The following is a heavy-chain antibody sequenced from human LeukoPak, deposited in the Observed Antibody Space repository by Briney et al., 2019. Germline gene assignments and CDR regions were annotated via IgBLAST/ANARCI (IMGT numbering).Heavy chain of an antibody. D-gene: IGHD2-21*01. Sequence: PGGSLGLSCAASGFTFSSYEMNWVRQAPGKGLEWVSYISSSGSTIYYADSVKGRFTISRDNAKNSLFLQMNSLRAEDTAVYYCARTAINVFQCWGQGTLVTVSS. J-gene: IGHJ1*01. V-gene: IGHV3-48*03. CDR2: ISSSGSTI. CDR1: GFTFSSYE. CDR3: ARTAINVFQC.